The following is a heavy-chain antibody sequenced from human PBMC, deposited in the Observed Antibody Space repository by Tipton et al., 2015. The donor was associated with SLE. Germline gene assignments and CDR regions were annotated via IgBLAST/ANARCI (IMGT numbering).Heavy chain of an antibody. D-gene: IGHD5-12*01. Sequence: SLRLSCTASGFTFGDYAMSWVRQAPGKGLEWVGFIRSKAYGGTSVKGRFTISRDDSKSIAYLQMNSLKTEDTAVYYCAKDLVDSPCWGQGTLVTVSS. CDR1: GFTFGDYA. J-gene: IGHJ4*02. CDR3: AKDLVDSPC. CDR2: IRSKAYGG. V-gene: IGHV3-49*04.